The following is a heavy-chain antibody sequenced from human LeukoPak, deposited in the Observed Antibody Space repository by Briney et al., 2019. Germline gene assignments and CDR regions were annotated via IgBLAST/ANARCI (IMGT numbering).Heavy chain of an antibody. CDR2: ISSSGSTI. CDR3: AKDTDRNYYDSSGYIDY. CDR1: GFTFSSYE. D-gene: IGHD3-22*01. V-gene: IGHV3-48*03. J-gene: IGHJ4*02. Sequence: QTGGSLRLSCAASGFTFSSYEMNWVRQAPGKGLEWVSYISSSGSTIYYADSVKGRFTISRDNAKNSLYLQMNSLRAEDMALYYCAKDTDRNYYDSSGYIDYWGQGTLVTVSS.